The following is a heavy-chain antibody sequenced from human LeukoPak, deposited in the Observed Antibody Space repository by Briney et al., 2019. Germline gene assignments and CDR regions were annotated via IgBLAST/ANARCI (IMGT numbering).Heavy chain of an antibody. Sequence: GGSLRLSCAASGFTFSSYWMSWVRQAPGKGLEWVANIKQDESEKYYVDSVKGRFTSSRDNAKNSLYLQMNSLRAEDTAVYYCARDGDLYGSGSYDYWGQGTLVTVSS. CDR3: ARDGDLYGSGSYDY. D-gene: IGHD3-10*01. CDR1: GFTFSSYW. CDR2: IKQDESEK. V-gene: IGHV3-7*01. J-gene: IGHJ4*02.